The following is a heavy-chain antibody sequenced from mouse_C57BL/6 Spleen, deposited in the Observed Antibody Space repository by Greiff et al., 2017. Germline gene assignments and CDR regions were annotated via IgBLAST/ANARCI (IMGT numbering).Heavy chain of an antibody. J-gene: IGHJ2*01. CDR3: ARDAGYFDY. V-gene: IGHV1-61*01. CDR1: GYTFTSYW. Sequence: QVQLQQPGAELVRPGSSVKLSCKASGYTFTSYWMDWVKQRPGQGLEWIGNIYPSDSETHYNQKFKDKATLTVDKSSSTAYMQLSSLTSEDSAVNYCARDAGYFDYWGQGTTLTVSS. CDR2: IYPSDSET. D-gene: IGHD6-5*01.